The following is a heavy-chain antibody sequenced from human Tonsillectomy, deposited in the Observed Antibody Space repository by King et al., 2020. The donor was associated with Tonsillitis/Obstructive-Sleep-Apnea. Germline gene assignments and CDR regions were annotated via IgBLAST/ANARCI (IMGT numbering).Heavy chain of an antibody. CDR1: GYTFTSYD. CDR2: SRPNNGDT. Sequence: VQLVESGGDLVQPGASVKVSCKASGYTFTSYDITWVRQAPGQGLEWMGWSRPNNGDTNYAQKLQGRVTMTSDTSTSTAYMELRSLRSDDTAVYYCARDYYDSSGYYHGYFQHWGQGTLVTVSS. J-gene: IGHJ1*01. V-gene: IGHV1-18*01. CDR3: ARDYYDSSGYYHGYFQH. D-gene: IGHD3-22*01.